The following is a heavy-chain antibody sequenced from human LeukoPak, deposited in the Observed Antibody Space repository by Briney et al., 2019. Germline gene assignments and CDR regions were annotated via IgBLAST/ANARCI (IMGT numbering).Heavy chain of an antibody. CDR1: GGSISSYY. Sequence: SETLSLTCTVSGGSISSYYWSWVRQPPGQGLEWMGYVYSSGSTSYNPSLKRRVTLSVETSKNQFSLKLSSVTAADTAVYYCARGGPVDSTVGYWGQGTLVTVSS. CDR3: ARGGPVDSTVGY. J-gene: IGHJ4*02. CDR2: VYSSGST. V-gene: IGHV4-59*01. D-gene: IGHD1-26*01.